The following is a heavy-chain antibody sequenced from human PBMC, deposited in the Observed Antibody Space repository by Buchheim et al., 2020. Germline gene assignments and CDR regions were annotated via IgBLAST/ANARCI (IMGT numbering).Heavy chain of an antibody. V-gene: IGHV4-31*03. CDR2: IYYSGST. CDR1: GGSISSGGYY. CDR3: ARDRYDLLDYYYGMDV. Sequence: QVQLQESGPGLVKPSQTLSLTCTVSGGSISSGGYYWRWIRQHPGKGLEWIGYIYYSGSTYYNPSLKSRVTISVDTSKNQFSLKLSSVTAADTAVYYCARDRYDLLDYYYGMDVWGQGTT. D-gene: IGHD3-3*01. J-gene: IGHJ6*02.